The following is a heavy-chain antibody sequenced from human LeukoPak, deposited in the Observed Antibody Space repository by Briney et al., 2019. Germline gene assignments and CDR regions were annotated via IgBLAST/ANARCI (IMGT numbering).Heavy chain of an antibody. J-gene: IGHJ3*02. Sequence: SETLSLTCTVSGGSISSRSYYWGWVRQPPGKGLEWTGSIHYSGSTYYDASFKSRVTMSVDTSKNQFSLKPSSVTAADTAVYYCARHYRGALAGTMGAFDIWGQGTMVTVSS. V-gene: IGHV4-39*01. D-gene: IGHD6-19*01. CDR2: IHYSGST. CDR3: ARHYRGALAGTMGAFDI. CDR1: GGSISSRSYY.